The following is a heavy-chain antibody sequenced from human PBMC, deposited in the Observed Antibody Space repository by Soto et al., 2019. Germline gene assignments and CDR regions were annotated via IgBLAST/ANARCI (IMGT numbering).Heavy chain of an antibody. D-gene: IGHD3-22*01. J-gene: IGHJ4*02. CDR3: ARYYYDTSGNYYHY. CDR1: GGSIRRNY. Sequence: SETLSHRYTGSGGSIRRNYWSWIRQPPGKGLEWIGYIYYNGTTNYNPSLKSRVTMSVGTSKNQFSLKLSSVTAADTAVYYCARYYYDTSGNYYHYWGQGSLVTVS. V-gene: IGHV4-59*13. CDR2: IYYNGTT.